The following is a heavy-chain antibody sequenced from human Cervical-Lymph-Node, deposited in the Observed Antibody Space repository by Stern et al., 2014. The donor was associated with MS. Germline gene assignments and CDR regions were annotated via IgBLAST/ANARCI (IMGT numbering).Heavy chain of an antibody. CDR3: ARLRIPDFGFSGYDPAFDY. V-gene: IGHV3-30-3*01. CDR2: IPLVGNIK. Sequence: VQLVESGGGGPQPGRPLRLSCAPPGSTFSHYALYWVPQAPAKGLGWGPVIPLVGNIKASPDSRKGRFTIFRNNSKNTLYLQMNSLRGEDTAVYYCARLRIPDFGFSGYDPAFDYWGQGTLVTVSS. CDR1: GSTFSHYA. J-gene: IGHJ4*02. D-gene: IGHD5-12*01.